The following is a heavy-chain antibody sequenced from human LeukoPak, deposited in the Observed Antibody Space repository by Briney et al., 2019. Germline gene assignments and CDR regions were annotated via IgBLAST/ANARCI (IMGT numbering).Heavy chain of an antibody. Sequence: GGSLRLSCAASGFTFSSYSMNWVRLAPGKGLEWVSSISSSSIYIYYADSVKGRFTISRDNAKKSMYLQTNSLRAEDTAVYYCARGRDGYNLIDAFDIWGQGTMVTVSS. CDR1: GFTFSSYS. J-gene: IGHJ3*02. D-gene: IGHD5-24*01. CDR3: ARGRDGYNLIDAFDI. V-gene: IGHV3-21*01. CDR2: ISSSSIYI.